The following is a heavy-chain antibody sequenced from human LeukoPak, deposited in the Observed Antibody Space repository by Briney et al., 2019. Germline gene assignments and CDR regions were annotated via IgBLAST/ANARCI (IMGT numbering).Heavy chain of an antibody. J-gene: IGHJ3*02. CDR1: GFTLSDHN. V-gene: IGHV3-72*01. Sequence: PGGSLRLSCVASGFTLSDHNMDWVRQATGKGLEWVGRSRKRGNKYVTENAVSVKGRFTISRDDSNNSLYLQMNSLRTEDTAVYYCAREGYNYGSDAFDIWGQGTMVTVSS. CDR2: SRKRGNKYVT. CDR3: AREGYNYGSDAFDI. D-gene: IGHD5-18*01.